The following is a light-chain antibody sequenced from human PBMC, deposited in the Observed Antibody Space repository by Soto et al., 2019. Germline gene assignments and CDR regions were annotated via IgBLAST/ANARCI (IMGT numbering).Light chain of an antibody. Sequence: EIVMTQSPVTLSVSPGERVTLSCRASQNVNINLAWYQQRPGLAPRVLIYGASNRASGIPDRFSGSGSGTAFTLTISSLEPDDFALYYCQQYKDWPPLTFGGGTRVEIK. CDR2: GAS. J-gene: IGKJ4*01. V-gene: IGKV3D-15*01. CDR3: QQYKDWPPLT. CDR1: QNVNIN.